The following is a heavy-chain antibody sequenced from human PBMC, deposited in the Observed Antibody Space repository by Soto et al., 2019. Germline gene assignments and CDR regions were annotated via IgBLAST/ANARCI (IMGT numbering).Heavy chain of an antibody. CDR3: AKVGYSGYDRPTYYYYYYMDV. V-gene: IGHV3-23*01. J-gene: IGHJ6*03. CDR2: ISGSGGST. CDR1: GFNFIDHA. D-gene: IGHD5-12*01. Sequence: AAGFNFIDHAMSRVRQKKRKGLEWVSAISGSGGSTYYADSVKGRFTISRDNSKNTLYLQMNSLRAEDTAVYYCAKVGYSGYDRPTYYYYYYMDVWGKGTTVTVSS.